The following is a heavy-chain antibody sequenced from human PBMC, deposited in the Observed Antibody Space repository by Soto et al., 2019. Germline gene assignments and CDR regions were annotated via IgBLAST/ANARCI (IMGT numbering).Heavy chain of an antibody. D-gene: IGHD3-3*01. Sequence: QVQLQEPGPGLVKPSETLSLSCTVSSGSISGYYWSWIRQPPGKGLEWIGSIYSSGTTYYNPSLKSRVTMSVDTSKIQFSLNLSSVTAADTAVYYCARQASYDFWDGRFYYNYYMDVWGKGTPVTVSS. CDR1: SGSISGYY. CDR2: IYSSGTT. CDR3: ARQASYDFWDGRFYYNYYMDV. V-gene: IGHV4-59*08. J-gene: IGHJ6*03.